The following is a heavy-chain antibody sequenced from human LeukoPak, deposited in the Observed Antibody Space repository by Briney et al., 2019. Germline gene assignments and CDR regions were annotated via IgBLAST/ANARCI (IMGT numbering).Heavy chain of an antibody. J-gene: IGHJ4*02. CDR2: ISYDGSNK. Sequence: GGSLRLSCAPSGFTFSSYGMHWVRQAPGKGLEWVAVISYDGSNKYYADSVKGRFTISRDNSKNTLYLQMNSLRAEDTAVYYCAKASRYYYGSGSYYTLYYWGQGTLVTVSS. CDR1: GFTFSSYG. CDR3: AKASRYYYGSGSYYTLYY. D-gene: IGHD3-10*01. V-gene: IGHV3-30*18.